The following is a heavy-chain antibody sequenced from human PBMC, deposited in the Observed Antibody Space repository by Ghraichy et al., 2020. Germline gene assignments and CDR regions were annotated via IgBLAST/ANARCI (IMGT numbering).Heavy chain of an antibody. J-gene: IGHJ5*02. Sequence: ETLSLTCAASGFPLRNYWMHWVRQAPGQGLVWVSRINSDETITTYADSVKGRFTSSRDNSKNTLYLQMDSLRVDDTAVYYCVREFYSYGSGTTWFDPWGQGTLVTVSS. CDR1: GFPLRNYW. CDR3: VREFYSYGSGTTWFDP. V-gene: IGHV3-74*01. D-gene: IGHD3-10*01. CDR2: INSDETIT.